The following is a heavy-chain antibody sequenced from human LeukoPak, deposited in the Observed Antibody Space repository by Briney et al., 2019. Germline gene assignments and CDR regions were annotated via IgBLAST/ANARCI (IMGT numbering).Heavy chain of an antibody. CDR1: GYTFTGYY. CDR3: ARFLSQSGSFDI. Sequence: ASVKVSCKASGYTFTGYYMHWVRQAPGQGLGWMGWINPNSGGTNYAQKFQGRVTMTRDTSISTAYMELSRLRSDDTAVYYCARFLSQSGSFDIWGQGTMVTVSS. J-gene: IGHJ3*02. V-gene: IGHV1-2*02. D-gene: IGHD3-10*01. CDR2: INPNSGGT.